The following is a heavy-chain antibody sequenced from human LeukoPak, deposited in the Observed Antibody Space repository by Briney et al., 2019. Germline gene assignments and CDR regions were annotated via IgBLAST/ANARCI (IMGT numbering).Heavy chain of an antibody. CDR3: ARGDSSGYYYVWFDP. V-gene: IGHV1-69*13. J-gene: IGHJ5*02. D-gene: IGHD3-22*01. CDR1: GGTFSSYA. Sequence: ASVKVSCKASGGTFSSYAISWVRQAPGQGLEWMGGIIPIFGTANYAQKFQGRVTITADESTSTAYMELSSLRSEDTAVYYCARGDSSGYYYVWFDPWAREPWSPSPQ. CDR2: IIPIFGTA.